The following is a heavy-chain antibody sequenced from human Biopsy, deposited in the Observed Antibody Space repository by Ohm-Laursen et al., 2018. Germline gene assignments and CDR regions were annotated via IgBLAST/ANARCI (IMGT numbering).Heavy chain of an antibody. J-gene: IGHJ2*01. D-gene: IGHD3-22*01. CDR1: GGTFTNHA. CDR3: ARFPLGAYDDSGSYRAVEHWYFDL. V-gene: IGHV1-69*06. CDR2: SIPLFNTA. Sequence: ASVKVPCKASGGTFTNHAVGWVRQAPGQGLEWVGSSIPLFNTANYADKFQGRVTLTADKSTTTAYMELSSLRSEDTAIYYCARFPLGAYDDSGSYRAVEHWYFDLWGRGTLVTVSS.